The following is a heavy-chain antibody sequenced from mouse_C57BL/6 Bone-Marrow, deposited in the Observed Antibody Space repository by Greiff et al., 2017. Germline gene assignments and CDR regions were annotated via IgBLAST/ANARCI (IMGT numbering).Heavy chain of an antibody. J-gene: IGHJ4*01. CDR2: IDPENGDT. CDR3: TTIFSMDY. V-gene: IGHV14-4*01. CDR1: GFNINDDY. Sequence: VQLQQSGAELVRPGASVKLSCTASGFNINDDYMHWVKQRPEQGLEWIGWIDPENGDTEYASKFQGKATITADTSSNTAYLQLSSLTSEDTAVYYCTTIFSMDYWGQGTSVTVSS.